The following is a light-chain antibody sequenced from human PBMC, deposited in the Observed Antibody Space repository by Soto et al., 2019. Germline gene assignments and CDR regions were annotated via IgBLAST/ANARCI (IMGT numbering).Light chain of an antibody. J-gene: IGKJ1*01. V-gene: IGKV1-6*01. CDR1: QDIRND. CDR3: LQDYNYPWT. Sequence: AIQMTQSPSSLSASVGDRVTITCRASQDIRNDLGWYQQKPGKAPKLLIHAVSSLQSGVPSRVSGIGSVTVFTLTISSLQPEDFATYYCLQDYNYPWTFVQWTKVEIK. CDR2: AVS.